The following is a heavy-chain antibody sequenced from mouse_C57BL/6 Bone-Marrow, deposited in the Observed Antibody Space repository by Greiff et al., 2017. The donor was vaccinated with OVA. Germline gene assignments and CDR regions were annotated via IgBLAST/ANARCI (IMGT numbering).Heavy chain of an antibody. CDR2: IDPSDSET. V-gene: IGHV1-52*01. J-gene: IGHJ4*01. Sequence: VQLQQSGAELVRPGSSVKLSCKASGYTFTSYWMHWVKQRPIQGLEWIGNIDPSDSETHYNQKFKDKATLTVDKSSSTAYMQLSSLTSEDSAVYYCARHPSYYAMDYWGQGTSVTVSS. CDR3: ARHPSYYAMDY. CDR1: GYTFTSYW.